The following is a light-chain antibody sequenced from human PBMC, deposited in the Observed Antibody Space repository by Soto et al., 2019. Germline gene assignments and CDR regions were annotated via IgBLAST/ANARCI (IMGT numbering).Light chain of an antibody. CDR2: AAS. J-gene: IGKJ2*01. Sequence: DIQMTQSPSTLSASVRDRVTITCRASQRISSYLNWYQQKPGKAPKLLIYAASNLQSGVPSRFSGSGSGTDFTLTISSLQPEDFATYYCQQSYSIFRTFGQGTKVDIK. CDR1: QRISSY. V-gene: IGKV1-39*01. CDR3: QQSYSIFRT.